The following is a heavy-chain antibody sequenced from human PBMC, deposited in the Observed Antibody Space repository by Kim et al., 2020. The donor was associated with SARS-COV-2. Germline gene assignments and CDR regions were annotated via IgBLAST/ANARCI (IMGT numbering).Heavy chain of an antibody. V-gene: IGHV3-30-3*01. J-gene: IGHJ6*03. CDR2: ISYDGSNK. D-gene: IGHD2-2*01. Sequence: GGSLRLSCAASGFTFSSYAMHWVRQAPGKGLEWVAVISYDGSNKYYADSVKGRFTISRDNSKNTLYLQMNSLRAEDTAVYYCAGDIVVVPAAEEASYYYYMDVWGKGTTVTVSS. CDR1: GFTFSSYA. CDR3: AGDIVVVPAAEEASYYYYMDV.